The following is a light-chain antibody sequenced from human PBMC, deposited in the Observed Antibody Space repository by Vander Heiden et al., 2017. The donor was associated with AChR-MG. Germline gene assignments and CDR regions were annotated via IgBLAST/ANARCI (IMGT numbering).Light chain of an antibody. CDR1: QSISSY. CDR3: QQSSITPLT. J-gene: IGKJ4*01. V-gene: IGKV1-39*01. Sequence: DIQMTQSPSSLSASVGDRVTINCRASQSISSYLNWYQQNPGKAPKLLIYAASSLQSGVPSRFSGSGSVTDFTLNISNLQPEDFATYYCQQSSITPLTFGGGTKVEIK. CDR2: AAS.